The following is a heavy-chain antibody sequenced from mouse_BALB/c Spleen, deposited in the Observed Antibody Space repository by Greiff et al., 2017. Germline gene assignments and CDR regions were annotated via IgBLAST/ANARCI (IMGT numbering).Heavy chain of an antibody. Sequence: VQLKQSGAELVKPGASVKLSCTASGFNIKDTYMHWVKQRPEQGLEWIGRIDPANGNTKYDPKFQGKATITADTSSNTAYLQLSSLTSEDTAVYYCAREPDSSGTGWFAYWGQGTLVTVSA. CDR1: GFNIKDTY. CDR3: AREPDSSGTGWFAY. J-gene: IGHJ3*01. D-gene: IGHD3-2*01. V-gene: IGHV14-3*02. CDR2: IDPANGNT.